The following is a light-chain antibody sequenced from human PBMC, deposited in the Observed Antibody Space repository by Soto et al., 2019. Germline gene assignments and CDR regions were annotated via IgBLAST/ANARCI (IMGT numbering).Light chain of an antibody. CDR2: DTS. V-gene: IGKV3-11*01. CDR3: QQRSIWPWT. CDR1: QSVGRY. J-gene: IGKJ1*01. Sequence: EIVLTQSPVTLSLSPGERVTLSCRASQSVGRYLAWYQQRPGQAPRLLFYDTSNRATGIPPRFSGSGSGTDFTLTISSLEPEEFAVYYCQQRSIWPWTFGQGTKVEVK.